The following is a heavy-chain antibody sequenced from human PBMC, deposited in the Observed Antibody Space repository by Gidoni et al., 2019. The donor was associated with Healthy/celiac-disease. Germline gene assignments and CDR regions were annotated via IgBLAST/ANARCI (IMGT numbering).Heavy chain of an antibody. CDR1: GFTFSSYS. J-gene: IGHJ6*02. CDR3: ARDRSSGWFDYYYYYGMDV. Sequence: EVQLVESGGGLVQPGGSLRLSCAPSGFTFSSYSMHWVRQAPGKGLEWVSYISSSSSTIYYADSVKGRFTISRDNAKNSLYLQMNSLRAEDTAVYYCARDRSSGWFDYYYYYGMDVWGQGTTVTVSS. D-gene: IGHD6-19*01. V-gene: IGHV3-48*01. CDR2: ISSSSSTI.